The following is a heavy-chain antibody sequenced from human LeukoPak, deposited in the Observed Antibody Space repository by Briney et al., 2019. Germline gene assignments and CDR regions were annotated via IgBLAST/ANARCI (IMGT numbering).Heavy chain of an antibody. Sequence: GGSLRLSCAASGFTFSSYWMSWVRQAPGKGLEWVANIKQDGSEKYYVDSVKGRFTISRDNAKNSLYLQMNSLRAEDTAVYYCARSGDLTWIQLWLRNHYYYMDVWGKGTTVTVSS. V-gene: IGHV3-7*01. CDR3: ARSGDLTWIQLWLRNHYYYMDV. CDR2: IKQDGSEK. CDR1: GFTFSSYW. D-gene: IGHD5-18*01. J-gene: IGHJ6*03.